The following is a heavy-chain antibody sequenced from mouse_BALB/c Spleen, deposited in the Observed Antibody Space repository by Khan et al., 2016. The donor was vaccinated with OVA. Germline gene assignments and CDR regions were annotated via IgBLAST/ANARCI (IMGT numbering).Heavy chain of an antibody. CDR2: ISYSGVT. V-gene: IGHV3-2*02. CDR3: AKCSYYGYYIDY. D-gene: IGHD1-1*01. Sequence: EVKLLESGPGLVKPSQSLSLTCTVTGYSITSGYAWNWIRQFPGNKLEWMGYISYSGVTSYTPSLKSRISITRDTSKNQFFLQLNSVTTEDTATDDGAKCSYYGYYIDYWGQGTTLTVSS. CDR1: GYSITSGYA. J-gene: IGHJ2*01.